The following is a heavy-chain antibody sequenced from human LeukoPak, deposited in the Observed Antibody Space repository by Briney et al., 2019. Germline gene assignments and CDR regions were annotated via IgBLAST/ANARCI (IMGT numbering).Heavy chain of an antibody. CDR1: GFTFSSYA. Sequence: PGGPLRLSCAASGFTFSSYAMNWVRQAPGKGLEWVSSITDSGGSIYYADSLKGRVTISRDNSKNTLYLQMNSLRAEDTAIYYCAKETSVAGTRGDAFDIWGQGTLVTVSS. D-gene: IGHD6-19*01. CDR3: AKETSVAGTRGDAFDI. V-gene: IGHV3-23*01. CDR2: ITDSGGSI. J-gene: IGHJ3*02.